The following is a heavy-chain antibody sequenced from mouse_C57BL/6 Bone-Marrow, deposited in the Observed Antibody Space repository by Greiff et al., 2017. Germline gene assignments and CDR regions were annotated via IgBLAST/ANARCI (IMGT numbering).Heavy chain of an antibody. D-gene: IGHD2-4*01. CDR2: INPNNGGT. J-gene: IGHJ3*01. CDR1: GYTFTDYY. V-gene: IGHV1-26*01. CDR3: ARDDYDVSFAY. Sequence: EVQLQQSGPELVKPGASVKISCKASGYTFTDYYMNWVKQSHGKSLEWIGDINPNNGGTSYNQKFKGKATLTVDKSSSTAYMELRSLTSEDSAVYYCARDDYDVSFAYWGQGTLVTVSA.